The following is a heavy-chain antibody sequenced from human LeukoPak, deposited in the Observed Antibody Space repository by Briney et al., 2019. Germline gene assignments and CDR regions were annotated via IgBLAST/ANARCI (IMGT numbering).Heavy chain of an antibody. CDR3: ARDLARGLSSS. D-gene: IGHD3-10*01. CDR2: THYTGST. Sequence: SETLSLTCTVSGGSISSYYWSWIRQPPGKGLEWIGYTHYTGSTSVNPSLKSRVTISVDTSKNQFSLKVSSVTAADTAVYYCARDLARGLSSSWGQGTMVTVSS. V-gene: IGHV4-59*01. J-gene: IGHJ3*01. CDR1: GGSISSYY.